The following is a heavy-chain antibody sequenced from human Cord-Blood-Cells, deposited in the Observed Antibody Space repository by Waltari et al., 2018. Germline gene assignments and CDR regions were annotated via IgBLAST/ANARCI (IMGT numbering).Heavy chain of an antibody. CDR2: NYYSGST. V-gene: IGHV4-59*01. Sequence: QVQLQESGPGLVKPSETLSLTCTVSGGSISSYYWSWIRQPPGKGLEWIGYNYYSGSTNYHPSRESLVTISVDTSKNQFSLKLSSVTAADTAVYYCARDHVGPKCPAFDIWGQGTMVTVSS. D-gene: IGHD2-2*01. CDR3: ARDHVGPKCPAFDI. J-gene: IGHJ3*02. CDR1: GGSISSYY.